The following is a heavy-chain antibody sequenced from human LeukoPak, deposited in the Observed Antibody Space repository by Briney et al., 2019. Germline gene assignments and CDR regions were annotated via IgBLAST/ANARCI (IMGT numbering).Heavy chain of an antibody. J-gene: IGHJ4*02. CDR3: ARVHSGWGGVDY. CDR1: GGSISSGGYY. Sequence: SETLSLTCAVSGGSISSGGYYWSWLRQPPGKGLEWGGYIYHSGSTYYNPSLKRRVTISVNRSKNQFSLKLTSVTAADPAVCYCARVHSGWGGVDYWGQGTLVTVSS. V-gene: IGHV4-30-2*01. D-gene: IGHD5-12*01. CDR2: IYHSGST.